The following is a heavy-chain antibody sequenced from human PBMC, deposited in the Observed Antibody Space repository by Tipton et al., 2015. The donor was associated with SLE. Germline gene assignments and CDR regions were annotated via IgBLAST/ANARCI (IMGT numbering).Heavy chain of an antibody. CDR3: AREWSGKGVFDP. Sequence: LRLSCAVSGDSISSGGYYWSWIRQHPGKGLEWIGYIYYNGDTYYHPSLKSRLAMSLDTSNNQFSLEMSSVTVADTAVYYCAREWSGKGVFDPWGQGTLVTVSS. J-gene: IGHJ5*02. D-gene: IGHD3-10*01. V-gene: IGHV4-31*02. CDR2: IYYNGDT. CDR1: GDSISSGGYY.